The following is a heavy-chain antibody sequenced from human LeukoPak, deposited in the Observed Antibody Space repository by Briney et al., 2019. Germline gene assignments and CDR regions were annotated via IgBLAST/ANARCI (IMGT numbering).Heavy chain of an antibody. Sequence: GGSLRLSCAATGFTFSSYGMHWVRQTPGKGLEWVAFIRYDGSNKYYADSVKGRFTISRDNSKNTLYLQMNSLRAEDTAVYYCASPIVGATPLDYWGQGTLVTVSS. V-gene: IGHV3-30*02. CDR1: GFTFSSYG. D-gene: IGHD1-26*01. CDR2: IRYDGSNK. CDR3: ASPIVGATPLDY. J-gene: IGHJ4*02.